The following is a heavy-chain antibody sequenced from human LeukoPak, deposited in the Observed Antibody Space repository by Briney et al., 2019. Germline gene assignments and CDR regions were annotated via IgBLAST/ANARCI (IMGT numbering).Heavy chain of an antibody. J-gene: IGHJ2*01. D-gene: IGHD3-3*01. Sequence: SETLSLTCAVSGRSISSGGYPWSWIRQPPGKGLDWLGYIYYSGSTYYNRSLKSRVTISVDTSKNQFSLKLSSVTAADTAVYYCARIRGRYDFWSGYYSYWYFDLWGRGTLVTVSS. CDR2: IYYSGST. CDR3: ARIRGRYDFWSGYYSYWYFDL. CDR1: GRSISSGGYP. V-gene: IGHV4-30-4*07.